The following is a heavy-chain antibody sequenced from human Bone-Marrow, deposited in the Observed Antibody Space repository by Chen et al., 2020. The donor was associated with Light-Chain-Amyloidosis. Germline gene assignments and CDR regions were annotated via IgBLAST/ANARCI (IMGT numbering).Heavy chain of an antibody. Sequence: EVQLEQSGPEVKKPGESLKISCKGSGYTFPNYWIGWVCQMPGKGLEWMGVIYPDDSYARYRPSFEGQVTISADKSITPAYLQWRSLKASDTAMYYWARRRDGYNFDYWGQGTLVTVSS. V-gene: IGHV5-51*01. D-gene: IGHD5-12*01. CDR1: GYTFPNYW. CDR3: ARRRDGYNFDY. CDR2: IYPDDSYA. J-gene: IGHJ4*02.